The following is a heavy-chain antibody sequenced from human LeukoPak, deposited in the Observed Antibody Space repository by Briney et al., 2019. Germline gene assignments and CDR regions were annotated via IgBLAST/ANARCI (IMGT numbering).Heavy chain of an antibody. Sequence: PSETLSLTCAVYGGSLRADFWCWIRQPPGKGLEWIGDIHPGGSTKYNPSLESRVTISVDTSKNQFSLRLTSVTAADTAVYYCARAPDRIRFDPWGQGALVTVSS. D-gene: IGHD1-14*01. J-gene: IGHJ5*02. V-gene: IGHV4-34*01. CDR3: ARAPDRIRFDP. CDR2: IHPGGST. CDR1: GGSLRADF.